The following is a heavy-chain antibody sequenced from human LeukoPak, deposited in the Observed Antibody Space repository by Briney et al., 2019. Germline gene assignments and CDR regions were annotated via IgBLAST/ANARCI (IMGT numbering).Heavy chain of an antibody. Sequence: ASVKVSCKASGYTFTSYAIVWVRQAPGQGLEWMGWISAYNGNTNYAQKVQGRVTMTTDTSTSTAYMELRSLRSDDTAVYYCARDRRAVAGSLSWFDPWGQGTLVTVSS. J-gene: IGHJ5*02. CDR3: ARDRRAVAGSLSWFDP. D-gene: IGHD6-19*01. CDR2: ISAYNGNT. V-gene: IGHV1-18*01. CDR1: GYTFTSYA.